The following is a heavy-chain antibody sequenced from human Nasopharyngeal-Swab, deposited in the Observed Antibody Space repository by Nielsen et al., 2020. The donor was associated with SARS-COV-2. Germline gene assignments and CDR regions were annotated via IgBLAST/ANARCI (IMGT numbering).Heavy chain of an antibody. CDR2: IYSGGST. Sequence: WIRQPPGKGLEWVSVIYSGGSTYYADSVKGRFTISRHNSKNTLYLQTNSLRAEDTAVYYCARGFTGWYGYYFDYWGQGTLVTVSS. D-gene: IGHD6-19*01. V-gene: IGHV3-53*04. J-gene: IGHJ4*02. CDR3: ARGFTGWYGYYFDY.